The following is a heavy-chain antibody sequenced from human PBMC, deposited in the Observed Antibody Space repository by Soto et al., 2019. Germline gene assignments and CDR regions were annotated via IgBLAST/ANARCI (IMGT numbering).Heavy chain of an antibody. V-gene: IGHV1-18*01. J-gene: IGHJ6*02. D-gene: IGHD3-3*01. Sequence: QVQLVQSGVEVKKPGASVKVSCKASGYTFTSYGISWVRQAPGQGLEWMGWISAYNGNRNYAQKFQGRVTMSTDKSTSTAYMELRSLRSDDTAVYYCARDLGFWSGYYYYGMAVWGQGTTVTVSS. CDR3: ARDLGFWSGYYYYGMAV. CDR2: ISAYNGNR. CDR1: GYTFTSYG.